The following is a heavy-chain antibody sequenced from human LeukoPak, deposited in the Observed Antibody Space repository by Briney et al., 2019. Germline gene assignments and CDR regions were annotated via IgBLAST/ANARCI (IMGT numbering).Heavy chain of an antibody. CDR1: GFTFSSYS. Sequence: GGSLRLSCAASGFTFSSYSMNWVRQAPGKGLEWVSSISSSSSYIYYADSVKGRFTISRDNAKNSLYLQMNSLRAEDTAVYYCARDKGYGDYLKAFDIWGQGTMVTVSS. CDR3: ARDKGYGDYLKAFDI. CDR2: ISSSSSYI. D-gene: IGHD4-17*01. V-gene: IGHV3-21*01. J-gene: IGHJ3*02.